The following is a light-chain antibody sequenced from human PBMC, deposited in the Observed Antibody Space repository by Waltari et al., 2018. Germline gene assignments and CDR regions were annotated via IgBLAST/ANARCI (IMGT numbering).Light chain of an antibody. J-gene: IGLJ2*01. CDR1: SSDVGGYNY. V-gene: IGLV2-14*01. CDR3: SSYTSSSTLV. Sequence: QSALTQPASVSGSPGQSITISRTGTSSDVGGYNYVSWYQQHPGKAPKLMIYEVSNRPSGVSNRFSGSKSGNTASLTISGLQAEDEADYYCSSYTSSSTLVFCGGTKLTVL. CDR2: EVS.